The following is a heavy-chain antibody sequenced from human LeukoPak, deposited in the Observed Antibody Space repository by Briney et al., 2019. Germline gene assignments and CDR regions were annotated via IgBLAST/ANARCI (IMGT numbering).Heavy chain of an antibody. D-gene: IGHD2-8*01. V-gene: IGHV1-69*06. CDR1: GGTFSSYA. J-gene: IGHJ4*02. CDR2: IIPIFGTA. Sequence: ASVKVSCKASGGTFSSYAISWVRQAPGQGLEWMGGIIPIFGTANYAQKFQGRVTITADKSTSTAYMELSSLRSDDTAVYYCAGSLGYCTSNVCYLKYWGQGTLVTVSS. CDR3: AGSLGYCTSNVCYLKY.